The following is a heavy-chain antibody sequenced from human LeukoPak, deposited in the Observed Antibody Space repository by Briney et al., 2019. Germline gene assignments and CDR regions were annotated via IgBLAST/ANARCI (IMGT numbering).Heavy chain of an antibody. CDR1: GFTFSSYA. J-gene: IGHJ6*02. V-gene: IGHV3-30-3*01. Sequence: GGSLRLSCAASGFTFSSYAMHWVRQAPGKGLEWVAVISYDGSNKYYAVSVKGRFTISRDNSKNTLYLQMNSLRAEDTAVYYCARDWNLTKRITIFGVVITRGAYGMDVWGQGTTVTVSS. CDR3: ARDWNLTKRITIFGVVITRGAYGMDV. CDR2: ISYDGSNK. D-gene: IGHD3-3*01.